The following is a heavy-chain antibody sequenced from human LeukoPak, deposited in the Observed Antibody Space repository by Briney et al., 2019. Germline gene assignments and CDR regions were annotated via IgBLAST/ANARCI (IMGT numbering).Heavy chain of an antibody. CDR2: ISGDGGST. Sequence: PGGSLRLSCAAPGFMFHDYAIHWVRQAPGKGLEWVSLISGDGGSTFYADPVKGRFTISRDNSKNSLYLQMNSLRSDDTALCYCARESESSGWYDYWGQGTLVTVSS. CDR3: ARESESSGWYDY. J-gene: IGHJ4*02. CDR1: GFMFHDYA. V-gene: IGHV3-43*02. D-gene: IGHD6-19*01.